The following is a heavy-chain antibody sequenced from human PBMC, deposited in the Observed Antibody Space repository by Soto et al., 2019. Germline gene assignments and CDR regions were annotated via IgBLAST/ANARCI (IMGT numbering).Heavy chain of an antibody. CDR2: ISSSSYI. J-gene: IGHJ6*02. CDR1: GFTFSSYS. Sequence: GGSLRLSCAASGFTFSSYSMNWVRQAPGKGLEWVSSISSSSYIYYADSVKGRFTISRDNAKNSLYLQMNSLRAEDTAVYYCARGLVATGNGMDVWGQGTTVTVSS. CDR3: ARGLVATGNGMDV. V-gene: IGHV3-21*01. D-gene: IGHD5-12*01.